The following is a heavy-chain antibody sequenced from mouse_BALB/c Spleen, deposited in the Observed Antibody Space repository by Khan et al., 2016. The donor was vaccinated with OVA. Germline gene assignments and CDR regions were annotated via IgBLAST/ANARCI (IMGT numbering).Heavy chain of an antibody. CDR1: GYSITRDYA. Sequence: VQLKESGPGLVKPSQSLSLTCTVTGYSITRDYAWNWIRQFPGNKLEWMGYISYSGSTNYNPALKSRISITRDTSKNPFFLQLNSVTTEDTATDYCARDGSRYNYAMDYWGQGTSVTVSS. CDR2: ISYSGST. CDR3: ARDGSRYNYAMDY. J-gene: IGHJ4*01. D-gene: IGHD2-3*01. V-gene: IGHV3-2*02.